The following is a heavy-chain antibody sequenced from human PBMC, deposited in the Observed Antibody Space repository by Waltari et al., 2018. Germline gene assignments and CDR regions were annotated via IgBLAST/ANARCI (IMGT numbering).Heavy chain of an antibody. Sequence: QLQLQESGPGLVKPSETLSLTCTVSGGSISSSSYYWGWIRQSPGKGLEWIGSIYYSGSTYSTPTLKGRVTISGDTSKNQFSRKLSSVTAADTAVYYCARHWKKSGYRFDPWGQGTLVTVSS. D-gene: IGHD5-12*01. J-gene: IGHJ5*02. CDR1: GGSISSSSYY. V-gene: IGHV4-39*01. CDR3: ARHWKKSGYRFDP. CDR2: IYYSGST.